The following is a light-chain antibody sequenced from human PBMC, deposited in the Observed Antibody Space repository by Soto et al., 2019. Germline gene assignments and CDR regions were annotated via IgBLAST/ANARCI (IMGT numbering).Light chain of an antibody. CDR3: CSFAGSYTLYV. CDR1: SSDVCGYDF. V-gene: IGLV2-11*01. CDR2: DVT. Sequence: QSALTQPRSVSGSPGQSVTISCTGTSSDVCGYDFVSWYQQHPAKAPKLIIFDVTKRPSGVPDRFSGSKSGNTASLTISGLQAEDEADYYCCSFAGSYTLYVFGTGTKVTVL. J-gene: IGLJ1*01.